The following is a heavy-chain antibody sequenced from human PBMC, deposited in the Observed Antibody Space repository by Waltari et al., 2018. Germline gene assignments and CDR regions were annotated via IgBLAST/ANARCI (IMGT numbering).Heavy chain of an antibody. CDR2: ISYDGSNK. J-gene: IGHJ6*03. D-gene: IGHD4-17*01. V-gene: IGHV3-30*18. Sequence: QVQLVESGGGVVQPGRSLRLSCAASGFTFSSYGMHWVRQAPGKGLEWVAVISYDGSNKYDADSVKGRFTISRDNSKNTLYLQMNSLRAEDTAVYYCAKTVAHYYYYMDVWGKGTTVTVSS. CDR3: AKTVAHYYYYMDV. CDR1: GFTFSSYG.